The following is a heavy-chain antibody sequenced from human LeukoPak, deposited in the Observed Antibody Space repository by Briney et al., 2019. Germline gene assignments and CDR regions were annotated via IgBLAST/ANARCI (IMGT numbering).Heavy chain of an antibody. J-gene: IGHJ4*02. CDR1: GFTFNDYA. D-gene: IGHD3-22*01. V-gene: IGHV3-30-3*01. Sequence: GGSLRLSCAPSGFTFNDYAMHWFRQAPGKGPEWVAVISYDGSNKYYADSVKGRFTISRDNSKNTLYVQVNSLGTEDTAAYYCAKGSYYDSSGSFYFDYWGQGTLVTVSS. CDR3: AKGSYYDSSGSFYFDY. CDR2: ISYDGSNK.